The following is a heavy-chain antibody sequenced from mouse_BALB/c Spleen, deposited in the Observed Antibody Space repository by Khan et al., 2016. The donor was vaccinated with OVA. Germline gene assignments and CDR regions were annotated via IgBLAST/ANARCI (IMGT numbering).Heavy chain of an antibody. CDR1: GFTFSDYG. CDR3: ARGGGTAPFAY. Sequence: EVELVESGGGLVQPGGSRKLSCAASGFTFSDYGMAWVRQAPGKGPEWVAFISALAYTLYSADTVTGRFSISRETAKNTLYLEMSSLRSEDTAIYYCARGGGTAPFAYWGLGTLVTVSA. V-gene: IGHV5-15*02. J-gene: IGHJ3*01. CDR2: ISALAYTL. D-gene: IGHD1-2*01.